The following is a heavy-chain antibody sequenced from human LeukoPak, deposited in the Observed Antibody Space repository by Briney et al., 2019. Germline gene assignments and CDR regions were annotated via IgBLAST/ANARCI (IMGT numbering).Heavy chain of an antibody. D-gene: IGHD3-10*01. J-gene: IGHJ4*02. CDR3: ATLSTGTVDY. V-gene: IGHV1-69*13. CDR2: IIPIFGTA. Sequence: SVKVSCKGTGCIFSSYAISWVRQAPGQGLEWMGGIIPIFGTANYAQKFQGRVTITADESTSTAYMELSSLRSEDTAVYYCATLSTGTVDYWGQGTLVTVSS. CDR1: GCIFSSYA.